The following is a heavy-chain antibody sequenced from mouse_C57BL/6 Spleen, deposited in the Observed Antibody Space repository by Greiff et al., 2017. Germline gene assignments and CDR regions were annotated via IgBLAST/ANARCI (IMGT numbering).Heavy chain of an antibody. Sequence: VQLQQSGAELVKPGASVTISCKASGYAFSSYWMNWVKQRPGKGLEWIGQIYPGDGATNYNGKFKGKAILTADKSSSTAYMQLSSLTSEDSAVYFCASEGFITSVVDYWGQGTTLTVSS. CDR2: IYPGDGAT. CDR1: GYAFSSYW. CDR3: ASEGFITSVVDY. J-gene: IGHJ2*01. D-gene: IGHD1-1*01. V-gene: IGHV1-80*01.